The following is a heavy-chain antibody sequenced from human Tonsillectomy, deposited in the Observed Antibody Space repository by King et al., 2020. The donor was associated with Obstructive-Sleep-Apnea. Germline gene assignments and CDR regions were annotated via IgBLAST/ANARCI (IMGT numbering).Heavy chain of an antibody. J-gene: IGHJ4*02. D-gene: IGHD2-15*01. CDR3: AREVVVVAATIDY. V-gene: IGHV4-4*07. CDR2: IYTSGST. CDR1: GGSIRSYY. Sequence: MQLQESGPGLVKPSETLSLTCTVSGGSIRSYYWSCIRQPAGKGLEWIGRIYTSGSTNDNPSLKSRVTMSVDTSKNQFSLKLNSVTAADTAVYYCAREVVVVAATIDYWGQGTLVTVSS.